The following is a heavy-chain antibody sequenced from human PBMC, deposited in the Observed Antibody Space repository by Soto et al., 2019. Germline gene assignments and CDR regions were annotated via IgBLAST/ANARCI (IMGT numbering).Heavy chain of an antibody. D-gene: IGHD3-10*01. J-gene: IGHJ3*02. V-gene: IGHV3-30*09. CDR2: MSYDGSHK. CDR3: EREAAHTHNPLEITTVRGCYAFDI. Sequence: GGSLRLSCVASGFTFDSYAMHWVRQAPGKGLEWVALMSYDGSHKYYADSVKGRFAISGDNSRNTLYLQMNSLRTEDTALYYCEREAAHTHNPLEITTVRGCYAFDIWAQGTLVTVSS. CDR1: GFTFDSYA.